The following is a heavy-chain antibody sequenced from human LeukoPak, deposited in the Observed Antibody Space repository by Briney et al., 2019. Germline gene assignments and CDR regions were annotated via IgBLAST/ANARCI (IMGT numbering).Heavy chain of an antibody. Sequence: SETLSLTCTVSSGSINSYYWGWVRQPPGKGLEWIGRIYTTGATQYNPSLKSRVTMSIDTSTNQFSLNLRSMTAADTAVYYCGRQGYTASYYFLDFWSQGTLVAVS. D-gene: IGHD1-26*01. CDR2: IYTTGAT. V-gene: IGHV4-4*07. CDR1: SGSINSYY. J-gene: IGHJ4*02. CDR3: GRQGYTASYYFLDF.